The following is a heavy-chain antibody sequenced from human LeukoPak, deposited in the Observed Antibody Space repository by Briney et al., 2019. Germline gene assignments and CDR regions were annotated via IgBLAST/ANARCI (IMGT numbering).Heavy chain of an antibody. V-gene: IGHV4-39*07. Sequence: SETLSLTCTVSGGSISNTNYYWAWLRQPPGRGREGIGSIYYTGTTFDNPSLKSRVTLSVDTSKNQFSLRLTSVTAADTAFYYCAREEYSSDWYGHDSWGQGTLVTVSS. CDR2: IYYTGTT. CDR1: GGSISNTNYY. J-gene: IGHJ4*02. D-gene: IGHD6-13*01. CDR3: AREEYSSDWYGHDS.